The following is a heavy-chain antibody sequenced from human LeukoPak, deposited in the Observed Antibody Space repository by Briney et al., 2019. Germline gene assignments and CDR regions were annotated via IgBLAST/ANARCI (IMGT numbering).Heavy chain of an antibody. V-gene: IGHV1-2*02. D-gene: IGHD3-10*01. CDR1: GYTFTGYY. CDR2: INPNTAGT. CDR3: ATSGGDHRAGHYYYMGV. Sequence: ASVKVSCKASGYTFTGYYFHWVRQAPGQGLEWMRWINPNTAGTNYAQKFLGGVTLIWDTSISTAYMGLNRLTSDDTALYYCATSGGDHRAGHYYYMGVWGKGTSVTVSS. J-gene: IGHJ6*03.